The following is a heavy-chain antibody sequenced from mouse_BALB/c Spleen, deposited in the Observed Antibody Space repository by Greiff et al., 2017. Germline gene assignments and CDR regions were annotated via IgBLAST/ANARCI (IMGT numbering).Heavy chain of an antibody. V-gene: IGHV2-6-7*01. D-gene: IGHD2-4*01. CDR1: GFSLTGYG. CDR3: ARVPLITTGYYAMDY. Sequence: VQLQQSGPGLVAPSQSLSITCTVSGFSLTGYGVNWVRQPPGKGLEWLGMIWGDGSTDYNSALKSRLSISKDNSKSQVFLKMNSLQTDDTARYYCARVPLITTGYYAMDYWGQGTSVTVSS. J-gene: IGHJ4*01. CDR2: IWGDGST.